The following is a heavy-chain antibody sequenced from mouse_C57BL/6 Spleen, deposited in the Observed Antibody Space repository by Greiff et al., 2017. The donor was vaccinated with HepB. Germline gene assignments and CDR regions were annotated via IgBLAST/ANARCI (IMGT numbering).Heavy chain of an antibody. CDR3: ARSAYGYDGAWFAY. CDR2: IYPGDGDT. D-gene: IGHD2-2*01. CDR1: GYAFSSYW. Sequence: VQLQQSGAELVKPGASVKISCKASGYAFSSYWMNWVKQRPGKGLEWIGQIYPGDGDTNYNGKFKGKATLTADKSSSTAYMQLSSLTSEDSAVYFCARSAYGYDGAWFAYWGQGTLVTVSA. V-gene: IGHV1-80*01. J-gene: IGHJ3*01.